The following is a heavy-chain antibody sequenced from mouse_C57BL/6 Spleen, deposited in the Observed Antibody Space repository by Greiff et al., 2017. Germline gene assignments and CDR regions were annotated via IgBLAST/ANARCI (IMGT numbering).Heavy chain of an antibody. CDR1: GFTFSDYY. V-gene: IGHV5-16*01. CDR3: ARAYYGSSSGDFDY. CDR2: INYDGSST. Sequence: EVKVVESEGGLVQPGSSMKLSCTASGFTFSDYYMAWVRQVPEKGLEWVANINYDGSSTYYLDSLKSRFIISRDNAKNILYLQMSSLKSEDTATYYCARAYYGSSSGDFDYWGQGTTLTVSS. J-gene: IGHJ2*01. D-gene: IGHD1-1*01.